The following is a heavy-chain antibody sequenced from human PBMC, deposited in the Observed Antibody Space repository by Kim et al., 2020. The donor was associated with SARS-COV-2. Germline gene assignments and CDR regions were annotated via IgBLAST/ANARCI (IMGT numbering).Heavy chain of an antibody. Sequence: SETLSLTCTVSGGSISSSSYYWGWIRQPPGKGLEWIGSIYYSGSTYYNPSLKSRVTISVDTSKNQFSLKLSSVTAADTAVYYCATLGELELLGYFDYWGQGTRVTVSS. CDR1: GGSISSSSYY. CDR2: IYYSGST. J-gene: IGHJ4*02. D-gene: IGHD1-7*01. CDR3: ATLGELELLGYFDY. V-gene: IGHV4-39*01.